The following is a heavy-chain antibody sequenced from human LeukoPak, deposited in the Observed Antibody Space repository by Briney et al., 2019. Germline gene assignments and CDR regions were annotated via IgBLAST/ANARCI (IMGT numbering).Heavy chain of an antibody. Sequence: ASVKVSCKASGYTFTVYYMHWVRQAPGQGLEWMGWINPNSGGTNYAQKFQGRVTMTRDTSISTAYMELSRLRSDDTAVYYCARDLAVGASAADYWGQGTLVTVSS. CDR2: INPNSGGT. CDR3: ARDLAVGASAADY. V-gene: IGHV1-2*02. CDR1: GYTFTVYY. D-gene: IGHD1-26*01. J-gene: IGHJ4*02.